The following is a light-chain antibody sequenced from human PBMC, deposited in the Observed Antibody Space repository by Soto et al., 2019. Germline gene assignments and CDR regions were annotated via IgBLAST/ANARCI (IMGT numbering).Light chain of an antibody. J-gene: IGLJ2*01. CDR3: SSYTTSRTPI. CDR1: ISDVGTYNY. Sequence: QSALTQPASVSGSPGQSITISCTGTISDVGTYNYVSWYQQHPGRAPKLMISEVSNRPSGVSNRFSGSKSGNTASLTISGLQAEDEADYYCSSYTTSRTPIFGGGTKVTVL. CDR2: EVS. V-gene: IGLV2-14*01.